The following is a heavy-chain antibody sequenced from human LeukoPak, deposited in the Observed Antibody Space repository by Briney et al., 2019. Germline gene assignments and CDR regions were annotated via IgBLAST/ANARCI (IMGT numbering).Heavy chain of an antibody. CDR3: AKSGFGSGSHGINY. CDR2: ISGNGGKK. D-gene: IGHD3-10*01. V-gene: IGHV3-9*01. CDR1: GFSFENYA. J-gene: IGHJ4*02. Sequence: GGSLRLSCAASGFSFENYAMHWVRQAPGKGLEWVSGISGNGGKKAYADSVKGRFTISRDNAKNSLFLQMNSLRPEDTALYHCAKSGFGSGSHGINYWGQGTLVTVSS.